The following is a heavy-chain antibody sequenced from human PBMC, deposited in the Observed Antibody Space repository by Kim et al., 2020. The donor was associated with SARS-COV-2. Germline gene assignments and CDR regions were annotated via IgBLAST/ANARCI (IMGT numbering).Heavy chain of an antibody. CDR3: DKDSVFDY. Sequence: SYKYYEDSVKGRFTISRDNSKNTLYLQMNSLIAEDTAVYYCDKDSVFDYWGQGTLVTVSS. CDR2: SYK. J-gene: IGHJ4*02. V-gene: IGHV3-30*02.